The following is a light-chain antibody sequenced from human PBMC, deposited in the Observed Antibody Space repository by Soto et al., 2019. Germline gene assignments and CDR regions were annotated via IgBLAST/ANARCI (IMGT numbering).Light chain of an antibody. CDR2: AAS. V-gene: IGKV1-39*01. CDR3: QQRYSTPLT. Sequence: DIQMTQSPSSLSASVGDRVTITCLASQYINSDVNWYQQKPGKAPKLLIHAASSMQSGVPSRFGGCGSGTDFTRSISSFQREDFATYYWQQRYSTPLTVGGGTQVEV. CDR1: QYINSD. J-gene: IGKJ4*01.